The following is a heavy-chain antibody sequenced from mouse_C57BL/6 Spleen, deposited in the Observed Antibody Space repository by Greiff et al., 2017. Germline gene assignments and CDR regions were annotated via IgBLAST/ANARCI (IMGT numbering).Heavy chain of an antibody. V-gene: IGHV1-82*01. CDR2: IYPGDGDI. CDR3: ARTGYGSSHWYFDV. J-gene: IGHJ1*03. Sequence: QVQLMESGPELVKPGASVKISCKASGYAFSSSWMNWVKQRPGKGLEWIGRIYPGDGDINYNGKFKGKATLTADKSTSTAYMQLSSLTSEDSAVYFCARTGYGSSHWYFDVGGTGTTVTVSS. CDR1: GYAFSSSW. D-gene: IGHD1-1*01.